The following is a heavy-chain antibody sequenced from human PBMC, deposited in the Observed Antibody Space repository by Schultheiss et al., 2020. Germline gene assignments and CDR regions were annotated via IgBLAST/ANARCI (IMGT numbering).Heavy chain of an antibody. CDR2: IYYSGST. J-gene: IGHJ5*02. V-gene: IGHV4-59*08. CDR3: ARRGYYYGSGRRYLFDP. Sequence: SQTLSLTCTVSGGSISSYYWSWIRQPPGKGLGWIWYIYYSGSTNYNPSLKSRITISVDTSKNQFSLKLSSVTAADTAVYYCARRGYYYGSGRRYLFDPWGQGTLVAISS. CDR1: GGSISSYY. D-gene: IGHD3-10*01.